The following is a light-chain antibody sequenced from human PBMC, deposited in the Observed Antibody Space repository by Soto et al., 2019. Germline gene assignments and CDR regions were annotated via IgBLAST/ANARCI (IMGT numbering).Light chain of an antibody. CDR1: TGAVTDGHF. CDR2: DTS. V-gene: IGLV7-46*01. Sequence: QAVVTQEPSLTVSPGETVSLTCGSSTGAVTDGHFPYWFQQRPGQAPRTLIYDTSKTHSWTPARFSGSLLGGKAALTLSCAQPEEEADYYCLLAYSGDRRIFGGGTKLTVL. CDR3: LLAYSGDRRI. J-gene: IGLJ2*01.